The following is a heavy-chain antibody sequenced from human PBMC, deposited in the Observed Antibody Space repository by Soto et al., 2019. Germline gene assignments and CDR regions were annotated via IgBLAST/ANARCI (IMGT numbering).Heavy chain of an antibody. CDR2: INHSGST. D-gene: IGHD2-2*01. CDR3: ARGQAAWWYQMLTDGEYYYGMDV. Sequence: SETLSLTCAVYGGSFSGYYWSWIRQPPGKGLEWIGEINHSGSTNYNPSLKSRVTISVDTSKNQFSLKLSSVTAADTAVYYCARGQAAWWYQMLTDGEYYYGMDVWGQGTTVTVYS. CDR1: GGSFSGYY. V-gene: IGHV4-34*01. J-gene: IGHJ6*02.